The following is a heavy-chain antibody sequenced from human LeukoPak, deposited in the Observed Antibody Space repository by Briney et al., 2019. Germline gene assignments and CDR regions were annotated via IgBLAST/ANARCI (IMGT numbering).Heavy chain of an antibody. CDR1: GYTFTGYY. CDR3: AREALGGYSYGLDY. Sequence: GASVKVSCKASGYTFTGYYMHWVRQAPGQGREWMGWINPNSGGTNYAQKFQGRGTITRDTYIRTAYMELSRLRSDDTAVYYCAREALGGYSYGLDYWGQGTLVTVSS. V-gene: IGHV1-2*02. D-gene: IGHD5-18*01. J-gene: IGHJ4*02. CDR2: INPNSGGT.